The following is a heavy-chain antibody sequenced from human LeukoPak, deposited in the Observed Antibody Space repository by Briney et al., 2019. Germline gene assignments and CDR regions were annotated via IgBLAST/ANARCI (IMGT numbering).Heavy chain of an antibody. CDR2: LCYDGSNN. D-gene: IGHD6-19*01. CDR3: AKGTDSSGYHYYYYMDV. CDR1: GFTFSSYG. V-gene: IGHV3-33*06. Sequence: GGSLRLSCAASGFTFSSYGMHWVRQAPGKGLEWVAVLCYDGSNNYYAASVKGRFTISRDNSKNTLYLQMNSLRAEDTAVYYCAKGTDSSGYHYYYYMDVWGKGTTVTVSS. J-gene: IGHJ6*03.